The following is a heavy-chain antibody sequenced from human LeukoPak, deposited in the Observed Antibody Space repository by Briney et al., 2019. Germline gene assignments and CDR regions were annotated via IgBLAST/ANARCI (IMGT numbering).Heavy chain of an antibody. J-gene: IGHJ6*04. CDR2: ISSSSSYI. V-gene: IGHV3-21*01. Sequence: GGSLRLSCAASGFTFSSYSMNWVRQAPGKGLEWVSSISSSSSYIYYADSVKGRFTISRDNAKNSLYLQMNSLRAEDTAVYYCARAGDITIFGLVILDVWGKGTTVTVSS. CDR1: GFTFSSYS. D-gene: IGHD3-3*01. CDR3: ARAGDITIFGLVILDV.